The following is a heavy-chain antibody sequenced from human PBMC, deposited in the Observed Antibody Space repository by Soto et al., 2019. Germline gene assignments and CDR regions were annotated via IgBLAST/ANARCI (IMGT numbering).Heavy chain of an antibody. CDR3: AKRSSSSTFDY. CDR2: ISGSDDST. J-gene: IGHJ4*02. D-gene: IGHD6-6*01. V-gene: IGHV3-23*01. CDR1: GFTFSSYA. Sequence: EVQLLESGGGLVQPGESLRLSCAAYGFTFSSYAMSWVRQAPGKGLEWVSVISGSDDSTYYADSVKGRFTISRDNSKNTLYLQMNSLRAEDTAVYYCAKRSSSSTFDYWGQGTLATVSS.